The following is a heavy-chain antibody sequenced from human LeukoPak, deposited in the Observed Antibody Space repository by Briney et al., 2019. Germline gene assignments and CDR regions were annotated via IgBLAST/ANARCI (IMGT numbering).Heavy chain of an antibody. D-gene: IGHD2-2*02. CDR1: GGSFSGYY. V-gene: IGHV4-34*01. CDR2: INHSGST. CDR3: ANYCSSSSCHIRRAFDI. J-gene: IGHJ3*02. Sequence: SETLPLTCAVYGGSFSGYYWSWIRQPPGKGLEWIGEINHSGSTYYSPSLKSRVAISVDTSKNQFSLKLSSVTAADTAVYYCANYCSSSSCHIRRAFDIWGQGTMVTVSS.